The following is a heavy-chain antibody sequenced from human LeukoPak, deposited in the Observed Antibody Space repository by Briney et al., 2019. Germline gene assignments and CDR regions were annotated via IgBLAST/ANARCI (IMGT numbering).Heavy chain of an antibody. CDR1: GFTFSSYA. Sequence: KAGGSLRLSCAASGFTFSSYAMSWVRQAPGKGLEWVAVIWYDGSKTYYADSVKGRFSISRDNSKNTLSLQMNSLRTEDTAVYYCARLRGWSEFDPWGQGTLVTVSS. J-gene: IGHJ5*02. D-gene: IGHD3-10*01. V-gene: IGHV3-33*08. CDR3: ARLRGWSEFDP. CDR2: IWYDGSKT.